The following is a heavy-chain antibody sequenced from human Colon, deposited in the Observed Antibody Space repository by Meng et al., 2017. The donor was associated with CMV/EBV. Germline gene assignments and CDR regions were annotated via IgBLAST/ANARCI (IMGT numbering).Heavy chain of an antibody. J-gene: IGHJ6*02. CDR2: ISFDGRTK. Sequence: GESLKISCTASEFTSSSYALHWVRQAPGKGLEWVALISFDGRTKYNTDAVKGRFTISRDRSKNTVYLHMRSLSGDDTSVYYCARAGDILEVSDPLRDDYYYYGMDLWGQGTTVTVSS. V-gene: IGHV3-30*04. CDR3: ARAGDILEVSDPLRDDYYYYGMDL. CDR1: EFTSSSYA. D-gene: IGHD3-9*01.